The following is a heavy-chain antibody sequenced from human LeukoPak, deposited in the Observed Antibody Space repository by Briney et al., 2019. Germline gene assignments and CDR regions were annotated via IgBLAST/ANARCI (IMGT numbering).Heavy chain of an antibody. V-gene: IGHV3-23*01. J-gene: IGHJ4*02. CDR3: AKVDDSSGYYRKYFDY. Sequence: PGGSLRLSCAASGFTFSSYAMSWVRQAPGKWLECVSAISGSGGSTYYADSVKGRFTISRDNSKNTLYLQMNSLRAEDTAVYYCAKVDDSSGYYRKYFDYWGQGTLVTVSS. CDR1: GFTFSSYA. CDR2: ISGSGGST. D-gene: IGHD3-22*01.